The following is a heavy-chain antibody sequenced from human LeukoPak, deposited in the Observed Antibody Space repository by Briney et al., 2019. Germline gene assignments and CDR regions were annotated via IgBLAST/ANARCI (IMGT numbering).Heavy chain of an antibody. D-gene: IGHD6-13*01. CDR1: GFTFSSYV. Sequence: GGSLRLSCAASGFTFSSYVRSWVRQAPGKGLAGVSAISVSGGSTYYAASVKGRFTTSRDSSTNTLHLQMSSLRAEDTAADYCAKALAAAAVSSHYYGMDVWGQGTAVTVSS. J-gene: IGHJ6*02. V-gene: IGHV3-23*01. CDR2: ISVSGGST. CDR3: AKALAAAAVSSHYYGMDV.